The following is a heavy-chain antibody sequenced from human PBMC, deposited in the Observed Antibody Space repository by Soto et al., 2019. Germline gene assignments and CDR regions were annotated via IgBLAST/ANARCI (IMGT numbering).Heavy chain of an antibody. D-gene: IGHD3-22*01. CDR2: INGDGSFT. CDR1: GFSFGGYA. CDR3: AREIYDHYDSSGFHH. Sequence: GGSLTLSCTASGFSFGGYALTWFRHVPGKGPVWVSRINGDGSFTSYADAVKGRFTISRDNAKNTLSLQMNSLRAEDTAVYYCAREIYDHYDSSGFHHWGQGTLVTVSS. V-gene: IGHV3-74*01. J-gene: IGHJ4*02.